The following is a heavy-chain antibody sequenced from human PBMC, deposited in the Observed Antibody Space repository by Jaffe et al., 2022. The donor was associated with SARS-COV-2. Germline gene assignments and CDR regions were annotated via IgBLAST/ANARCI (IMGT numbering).Heavy chain of an antibody. J-gene: IGHJ2*01. Sequence: EVQLVQSGAEVKKPGESLKISCKGSGYSFTSYWIGWVRQMPGKGLEWMGIIYPGDSDTRYSPSFQGQVTISADKSISTAYLQWSSLKASDTAMYYCARSYSDSKLAGGYFDLWGRGTLVTVSS. CDR2: IYPGDSDT. D-gene: IGHD1-1*01. CDR3: ARSYSDSKLAGGYFDL. V-gene: IGHV5-51*01. CDR1: GYSFTSYW.